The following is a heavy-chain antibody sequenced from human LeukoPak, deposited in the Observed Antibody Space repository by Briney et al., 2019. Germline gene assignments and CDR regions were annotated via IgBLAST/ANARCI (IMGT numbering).Heavy chain of an antibody. J-gene: IGHJ4*02. Sequence: GASVKVSCKASGYTFTSYGISWVRQAPGQGLEWMGWISAYNGNTNYAQKLQGRVTMTTDTSTSTAYMELRSLRSDDTAVYYCARDVVRGNYYDSSGYEHWGQGTLVTVSS. V-gene: IGHV1-18*01. D-gene: IGHD3-22*01. CDR1: GYTFTSYG. CDR3: ARDVVRGNYYDSSGYEH. CDR2: ISAYNGNT.